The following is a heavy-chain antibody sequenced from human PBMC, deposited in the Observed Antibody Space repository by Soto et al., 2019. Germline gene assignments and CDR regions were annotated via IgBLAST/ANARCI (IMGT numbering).Heavy chain of an antibody. CDR3: ATECGDNPAGPCDP. CDR1: GVTFSSEP. CDR2: FIPLFGIP. V-gene: IGHV1-69*17. Sequence: QVQLVQSGAEVKKPGSSVKVSCKASGVTFSSEPITWVRQAPGQGLEWVGGFIPLFGIPNDAQQFQGRVTMTAGKSTSTLYVSLTSLRSDETGVYYCATECGDNPAGPCDPWGQGTLVTVSS. J-gene: IGHJ5*02. D-gene: IGHD2-21*01.